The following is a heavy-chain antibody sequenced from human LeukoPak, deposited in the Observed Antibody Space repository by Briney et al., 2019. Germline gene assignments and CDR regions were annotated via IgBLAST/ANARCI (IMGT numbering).Heavy chain of an antibody. CDR2: IHQSGNT. Sequence: SETLPLTCAVSGGPISSNAYSWSWIRQPPGKGLEWIGYIHQSGNTYYNPSLKSRVTISIGRSKNQFSLNLSSVTAADTAVYYCARVGNWFGPWGQGTLVTVSS. D-gene: IGHD1-26*01. V-gene: IGHV4-30-2*01. CDR3: ARVGNWFGP. J-gene: IGHJ5*01. CDR1: GGPISSNAYS.